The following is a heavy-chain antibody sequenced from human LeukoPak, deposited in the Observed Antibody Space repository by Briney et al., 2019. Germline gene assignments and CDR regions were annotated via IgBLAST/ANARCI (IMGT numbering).Heavy chain of an antibody. V-gene: IGHV3-53*01. Sequence: PGGSLRLSCAASGFTFSNFAINWVRQAPGKGLEWVSVVYSGGSTYYADSVKGRFIISRDNSKNTVYLQMNSLRAEDTAVYYCARKGHWGQGTLVTVSS. CDR1: GFTFSNFA. CDR2: VYSGGST. CDR3: ARKGH. J-gene: IGHJ4*02.